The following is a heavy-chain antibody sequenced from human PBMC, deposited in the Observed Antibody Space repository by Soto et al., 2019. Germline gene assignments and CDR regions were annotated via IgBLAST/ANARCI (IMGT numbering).Heavy chain of an antibody. CDR1: GFTFSSYA. CDR3: ARDGWWADYSYYGMDV. J-gene: IGHJ6*02. Sequence: QVQLVESGGGVVQPGRSLRLSCAASGFTFSSYAMHWVRQAPGKGLEWVAVISYDGSNKYYADSVKGRFTISRDNSKNTLYLQMNSLRAEDTAVYYCARDGWWADYSYYGMDVLGQGTTVTVSS. CDR2: ISYDGSNK. D-gene: IGHD2-15*01. V-gene: IGHV3-30-3*01.